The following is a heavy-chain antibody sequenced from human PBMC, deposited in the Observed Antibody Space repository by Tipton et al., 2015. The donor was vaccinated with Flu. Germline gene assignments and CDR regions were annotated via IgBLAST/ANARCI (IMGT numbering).Heavy chain of an antibody. CDR2: ISGSGGIT. CDR3: AEASGYSYGYEDY. J-gene: IGHJ4*02. V-gene: IGHV3-23*01. CDR1: GFTFSDYA. D-gene: IGHD5-18*01. Sequence: SLRLSCAASGFTFSDYAMSWVRQAPGKGLEWVSAISGSGGITYYEDSVKGRFTISRDDSKNTLYLQMNGLRADDSAVYYCAEASGYSYGYEDYWGQGTLVTVSS.